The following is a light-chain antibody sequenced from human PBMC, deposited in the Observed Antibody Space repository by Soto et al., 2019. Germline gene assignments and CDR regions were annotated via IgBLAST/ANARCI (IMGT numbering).Light chain of an antibody. J-gene: IGKJ1*01. CDR1: QSVSSSY. CDR2: GAY. V-gene: IGKV3-20*01. CDR3: QQXGSSHTWT. Sequence: LLTQSPGTLSLSPGERAPLSCMASQSVSSSYLAWYQKKTGQATRLIIYGAYSRANGIPDRFSGSGSGTDFTLTISRLGPEDFAVYYCQQXGSSHTWTXGQGTKVDI.